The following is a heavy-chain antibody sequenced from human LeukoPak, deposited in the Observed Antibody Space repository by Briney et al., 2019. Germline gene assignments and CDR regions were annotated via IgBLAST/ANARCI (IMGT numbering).Heavy chain of an antibody. V-gene: IGHV4-39*01. CDR3: ARHVDSGWCRGLDI. J-gene: IGHJ3*02. CDR2: MYYSGSI. D-gene: IGHD6-19*01. CDR1: GGSIRTSSYY. Sequence: PSETLSLTCVVSGGSIRTSSYYWAWIRQPPGKGLEWIVSMYYSGSIYYNSSLKSRITVSADTSKNQLSLKLSSVTAADTAVYYCARHVDSGWCRGLDIWGQGTMVTVSS.